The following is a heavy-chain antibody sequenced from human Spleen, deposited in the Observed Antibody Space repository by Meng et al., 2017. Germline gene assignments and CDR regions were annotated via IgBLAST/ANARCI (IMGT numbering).Heavy chain of an antibody. CDR1: GYTLTDYY. CDR3: ARWRGDSDFDY. D-gene: IGHD2-21*02. V-gene: IGHV1-2*06. Sequence: QLQLVQPGAEVKKPGAPVKVPCRASGYTLTDYYMHWVRQAPGQGLEWMGRINPNSGGTDYAQKFQGRVTMTRDTSINTAYMELSRLRSAADTAVYYCARWRGDSDFDYWGQGTLVTVSS. CDR2: INPNSGGT. J-gene: IGHJ4*02.